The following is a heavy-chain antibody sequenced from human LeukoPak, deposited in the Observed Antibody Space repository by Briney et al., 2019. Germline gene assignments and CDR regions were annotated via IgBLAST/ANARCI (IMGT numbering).Heavy chain of an antibody. CDR2: INSDGSST. D-gene: IGHD6-19*01. CDR3: ASRAQYSSGRGFDP. V-gene: IGHV3-74*01. J-gene: IGHJ5*02. Sequence: GSLRLSCATSGFTFSSYWMHWVRQAPGKGLVWFSRINSDGSSTSYADSVKGRFTISRDNAKNTLYLQMNSLRAEDTAVYYCASRAQYSSGRGFDPWGQGTLVTVSS. CDR1: GFTFSSYW.